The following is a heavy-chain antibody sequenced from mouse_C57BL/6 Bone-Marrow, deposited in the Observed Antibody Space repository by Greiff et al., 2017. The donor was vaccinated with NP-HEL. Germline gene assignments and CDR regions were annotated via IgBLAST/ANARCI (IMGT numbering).Heavy chain of an antibody. Sequence: EVQLVESGGGLVQPGGSLSLSCAASGFTFTDYYMSWVRQPPGKALEWLGFIRNKANGYTTEYSASVKGRFTISRDNSQSIIYLQMNALRAEDSATYYWARYMRLRERYFDVWGTGTTVTVSS. V-gene: IGHV7-3*01. J-gene: IGHJ1*03. CDR3: ARYMRLRERYFDV. D-gene: IGHD2-4*01. CDR1: GFTFTDYY. CDR2: IRNKANGYTT.